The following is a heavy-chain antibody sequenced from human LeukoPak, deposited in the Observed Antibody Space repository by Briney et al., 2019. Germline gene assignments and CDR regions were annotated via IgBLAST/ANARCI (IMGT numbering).Heavy chain of an antibody. CDR3: AKDMGEPAYCGGDCSRFFHH. CDR1: GFTFSSYA. Sequence: GGSLRLSCAASGFTFSSYAMSWVRQAPGKGLQWVSAISGRGSSTYYIDSVKGRFTISRDSSKNTLYLQMNSLRAEDTAVYYCAKDMGEPAYCGGDCSRFFHHWGQGTLVTVSS. D-gene: IGHD2-21*02. J-gene: IGHJ1*01. V-gene: IGHV3-23*01. CDR2: ISGRGSST.